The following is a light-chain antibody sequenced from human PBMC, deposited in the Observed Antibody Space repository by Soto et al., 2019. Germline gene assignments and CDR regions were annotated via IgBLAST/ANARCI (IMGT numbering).Light chain of an antibody. J-gene: IGKJ1*01. Sequence: EIVLTQSPGTLSLSPGERATLSCRASQSVSSSYLAWYQQKPGQAPRLLIYGASIRATGIPDRFSGSGSGTDFTLTISLLEPEDCAVYYCQQYDSSPRTFGQGTKVEIK. V-gene: IGKV3-20*01. CDR2: GAS. CDR1: QSVSSSY. CDR3: QQYDSSPRT.